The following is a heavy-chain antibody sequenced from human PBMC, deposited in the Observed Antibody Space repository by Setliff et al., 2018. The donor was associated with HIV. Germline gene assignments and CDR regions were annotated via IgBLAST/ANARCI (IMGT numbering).Heavy chain of an antibody. CDR1: GGSISSGDYY. D-gene: IGHD3-22*01. Sequence: PSETLSLTCTVSGGSISSGDYYWSWIRQPPGKGLEWIGYIYYSGSTDYNPSLKSRVTISVDTSKNQFSLKLISVTAADTAVYYCARERRYYDSSGDFDYWGQGTLVTVSS. CDR2: IYYSGST. J-gene: IGHJ4*02. CDR3: ARERRYYDSSGDFDY. V-gene: IGHV4-30-4*08.